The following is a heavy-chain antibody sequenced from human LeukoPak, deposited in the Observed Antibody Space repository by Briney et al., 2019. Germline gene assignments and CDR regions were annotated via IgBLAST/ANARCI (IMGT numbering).Heavy chain of an antibody. Sequence: PGGSLRLSCAASGFTFSNYWMHWVRQAPGKGLVSVSRINSDGSDTSYADSVKGRFTISRDNSKNTLYLQMNSLRAEDTAVYYCARELTGTPYGLDYWGQGTLVTVSS. CDR1: GFTFSNYW. D-gene: IGHD1-1*01. CDR3: ARELTGTPYGLDY. J-gene: IGHJ4*02. V-gene: IGHV3-74*01. CDR2: INSDGSDT.